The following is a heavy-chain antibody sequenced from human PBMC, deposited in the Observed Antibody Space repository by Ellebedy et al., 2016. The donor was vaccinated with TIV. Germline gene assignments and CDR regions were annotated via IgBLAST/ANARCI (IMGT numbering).Heavy chain of an antibody. Sequence: GGSLRLXXAASGFIFRNYYMSWIRQAPGKGREWISYVSSSGDNVFYADSVKGRFTISRDNAKSALYLQMNSLRVEDTAIYYCARDGNWKDDFWGQGTLVTVSS. J-gene: IGHJ4*02. D-gene: IGHD1-1*01. CDR3: ARDGNWKDDF. V-gene: IGHV3-11*01. CDR1: GFIFRNYY. CDR2: VSSSGDNV.